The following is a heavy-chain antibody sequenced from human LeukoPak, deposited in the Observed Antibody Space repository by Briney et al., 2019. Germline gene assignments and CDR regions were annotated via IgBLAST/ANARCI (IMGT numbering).Heavy chain of an antibody. V-gene: IGHV5-51*01. CDR2: IYPGDYET. CDR1: GYSFSNYW. D-gene: IGHD2-21*02. Sequence: GESLKISCEGSGYSFSNYWIGWVRQMPGKGLEWMGIIYPGDYETRYSPVFQGLVTISVDKSISTAYLQWSSLKASDTAMYYCAIPPGYCGNDCSFDHWGQGTLVTVSS. CDR3: AIPPGYCGNDCSFDH. J-gene: IGHJ4*02.